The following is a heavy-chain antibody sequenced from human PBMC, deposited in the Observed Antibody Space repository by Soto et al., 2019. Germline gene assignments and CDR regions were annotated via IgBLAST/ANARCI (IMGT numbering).Heavy chain of an antibody. Sequence: SGPTLVNPTQTLTLTCTFSGFSLSTSGVGVGWISQPPGKALEWLGIIFWDDDKRYRPSLKRRVSITKDTSKNQLVLTMTNMDPVDTATYYCAHLAWKEMWPRAPVVNWGQGTPVTVSS. J-gene: IGHJ4*02. CDR3: AHLAWKEMWPRAPVVN. CDR1: GFSLSTSGVG. V-gene: IGHV2-5*02. D-gene: IGHD1-1*01. CDR2: IFWDDDK.